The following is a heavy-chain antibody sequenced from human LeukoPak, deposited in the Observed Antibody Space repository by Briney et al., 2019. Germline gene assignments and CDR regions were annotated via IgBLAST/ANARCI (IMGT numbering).Heavy chain of an antibody. Sequence: GGSLRLSCAASASNFKTFSMNWVRQAPGKGLEWVSSITSSSSYIYYADSVRGRFTISRDNAQNSLYLQMNSLRAEDTAVYYCARDPGGSYYYYGMDVWGQGTTVTVSS. J-gene: IGHJ6*02. D-gene: IGHD3-10*01. CDR1: ASNFKTFS. CDR2: ITSSSSYI. V-gene: IGHV3-21*01. CDR3: ARDPGGSYYYYGMDV.